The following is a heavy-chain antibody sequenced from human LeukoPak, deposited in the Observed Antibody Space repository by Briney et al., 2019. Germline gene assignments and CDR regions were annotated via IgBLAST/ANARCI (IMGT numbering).Heavy chain of an antibody. J-gene: IGHJ6*04. CDR2: ISRDSAYM. CDR1: GSTFTTYD. V-gene: IGHV3-21*01. CDR3: ARDDASTARASGMDV. Sequence: GGSLRLSCAASGSTFTTYDMNWVRQAPGKGLEWVSYISRDSAYMYLADSVKGRFTISRDDAKNSLYLQMNSLRGEDTAVYYCARDDASTARASGMDVWGKGTTVTVSS. D-gene: IGHD6-6*01.